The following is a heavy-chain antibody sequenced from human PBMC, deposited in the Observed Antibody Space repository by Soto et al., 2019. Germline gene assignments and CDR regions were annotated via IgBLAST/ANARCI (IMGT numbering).Heavy chain of an antibody. CDR3: ARDTRIALGDEGALDY. D-gene: IGHD3-22*01. Sequence: QVQLVESGGGVVQPGRSLRLSCVASAVTFSYDGMHWVRQAPGKGLEWVAVIWHDGSNKYYADSVNGRFTISRDNSKNTLYLQMNSLRDEETAVYFCARDTRIALGDEGALDYRGQGTLVTVSS. V-gene: IGHV3-33*01. J-gene: IGHJ4*02. CDR2: IWHDGSNK. CDR1: AVTFSYDG.